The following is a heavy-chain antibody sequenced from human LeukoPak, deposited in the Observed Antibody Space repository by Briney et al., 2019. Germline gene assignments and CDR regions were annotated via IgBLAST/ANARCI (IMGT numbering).Heavy chain of an antibody. D-gene: IGHD6-19*01. Sequence: PGGSLRLSCAASGFTFSSYAMTWVRQAPGKGLEWVSVVSGSGGSTYYADSVKGRFTISRDNSQNTLYLQMSSLRAEDTAVYYCAKDYSSGWSENLFDYWGQGTLVTVSS. CDR2: VSGSGGST. CDR3: AKDYSSGWSENLFDY. V-gene: IGHV3-23*01. CDR1: GFTFSSYA. J-gene: IGHJ4*02.